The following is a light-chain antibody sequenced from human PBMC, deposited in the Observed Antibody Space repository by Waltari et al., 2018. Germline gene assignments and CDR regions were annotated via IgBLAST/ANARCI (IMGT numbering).Light chain of an antibody. V-gene: IGKV1-33*01. CDR2: DAS. CDR1: QDINNY. CDR3: QQYKSLPRT. J-gene: IGKJ1*01. Sequence: DIQMTQSPSSMSASVGDRVSITCQASQDINNYLSWYQQKPGKAPKLLIYDASNLETGVPSRFSGSGSGTDFTFTINSLHAEDIATYYCQQYKSLPRTFGQGTKVQVK.